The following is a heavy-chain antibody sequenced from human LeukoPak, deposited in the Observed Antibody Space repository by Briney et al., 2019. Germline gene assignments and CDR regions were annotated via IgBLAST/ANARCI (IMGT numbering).Heavy chain of an antibody. J-gene: IGHJ5*02. V-gene: IGHV3-23*01. D-gene: IGHD1-26*01. CDR1: GFTFSSYS. CDR3: AKGMSGGKPYNWFDP. CDR2: IGGSGVNT. Sequence: GGSLRLSCAASGFTFSSYSMNWVRQAPGKGLEWVSLIGGSGVNTFYADSVKGRFTISRDNSKNTLHLQMNSLRAEDTAVYYCAKGMSGGKPYNWFDPWGQGTLVTVSS.